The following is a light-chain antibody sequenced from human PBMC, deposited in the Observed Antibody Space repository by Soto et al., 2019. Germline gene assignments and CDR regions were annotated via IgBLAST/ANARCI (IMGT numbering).Light chain of an antibody. CDR1: QSVNRN. CDR3: QQYNIWPT. CDR2: DAS. V-gene: IGKV3-15*01. J-gene: IGKJ1*01. Sequence: EIVMTQSPATLSVSPGDRATLSCRAGQSVNRNLAWYQQKPGQAPRLLIYDASTRATGLPARFSGSGSGTEFTLTISSLQSEDFAVYYCQQYNIWPTFGQGTKVEIK.